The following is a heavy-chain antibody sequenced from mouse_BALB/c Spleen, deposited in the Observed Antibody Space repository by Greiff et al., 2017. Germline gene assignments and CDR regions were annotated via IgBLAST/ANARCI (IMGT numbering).Heavy chain of an antibody. J-gene: IGHJ3*01. CDR1: GYTFTSSW. CDR3: ARAITTVAWFAY. CDR2: IDPSDSET. D-gene: IGHD2-4*01. Sequence: QVQLQQPGAGLVRPGASVKLSCKASGYTFTSSWMNWVKRRPGQGLDWIGMIDPSDSETHYNQIFKDKTTLTVGKSSSTAYMQLSSLTSEDSAVYYCARAITTVAWFAYWGQGTLVTVAA. V-gene: IGHV1-61*01.